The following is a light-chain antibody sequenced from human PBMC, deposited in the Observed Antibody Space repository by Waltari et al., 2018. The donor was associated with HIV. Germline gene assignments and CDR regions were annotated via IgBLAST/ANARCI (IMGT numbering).Light chain of an antibody. CDR3: QSFDSSLSGYV. V-gene: IGLV1-40*01. J-gene: IGLJ1*01. CDR1: SSNIGAGFD. CDR2: ASG. Sequence: QSVLTQPPSVSGAPGQRVTISCTGSSSNIGAGFDVHWYQQLPATAPKRLIYASGNRPSGVPYRFSGSRSGSSASLAITGLQADDEADYYCQSFDSSLSGYVFGIGTKVTVL.